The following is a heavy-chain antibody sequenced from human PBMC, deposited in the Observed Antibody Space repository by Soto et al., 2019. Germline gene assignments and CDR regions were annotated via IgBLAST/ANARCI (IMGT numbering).Heavy chain of an antibody. CDR3: ARGISSYYDYGMDV. D-gene: IGHD6-6*01. V-gene: IGHV4-30-2*01. Sequence: WTWIRQPPGKALEWIGNIYDSGSTSYNPSLKSRVTISVDTSKNQFSLRLTSVTAADTAVYFCARGISSYYDYGMDVWGQGTTVTVSS. CDR2: IYDSGST. J-gene: IGHJ6*02.